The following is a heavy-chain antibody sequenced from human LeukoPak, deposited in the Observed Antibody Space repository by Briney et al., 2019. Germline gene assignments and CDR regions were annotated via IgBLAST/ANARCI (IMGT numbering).Heavy chain of an antibody. D-gene: IGHD6-13*01. CDR1: GGSFSGYY. V-gene: IGHV4-34*01. J-gene: IGHJ6*04. CDR2: INHSGST. CDR3: AREAYSSSWGYGMDV. Sequence: SETLSLTCAVYGGSFSGYYWSWIRQPPGKGLEWIGEINHSGSTNYNPSLKSRVTISVDTSKNQFSLKLSSVTAADTAVCYCAREAYSSSWGYGMDVWGKGTTVTVSS.